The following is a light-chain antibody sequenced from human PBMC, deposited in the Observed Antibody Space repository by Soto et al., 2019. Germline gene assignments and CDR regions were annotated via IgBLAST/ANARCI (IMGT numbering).Light chain of an antibody. CDR2: DVT. CDR1: STDVGGYNY. V-gene: IGLV2-14*01. J-gene: IGLJ2*01. CDR3: SSYSSRSTVV. Sequence: QSVLTQPASVSGSPGQSITISCTEASTDVGGYNYVSWYQQHPGQAPKLMIYDVTNRPSGVSNRFSGSKSGNTASLTISGVQAEDEADYFCSSYSSRSTVVFGGGTKLTVL.